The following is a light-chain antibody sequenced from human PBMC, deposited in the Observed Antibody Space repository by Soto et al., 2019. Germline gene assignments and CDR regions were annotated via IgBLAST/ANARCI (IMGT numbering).Light chain of an antibody. CDR2: GTS. CDR1: QSVSSAF. J-gene: IGKJ1*01. CDR3: QQYDSSVT. V-gene: IGKV3-20*01. Sequence: EIVLSQSPGTLSLSPGERATLSCRASQSVSSAFLAWYQQRPGQAPRLLIFGTSTRAPGIPDRFSGSGSGTDFTLTISGLEPEDFAVYYCQQYDSSVTFGQGTKVEI.